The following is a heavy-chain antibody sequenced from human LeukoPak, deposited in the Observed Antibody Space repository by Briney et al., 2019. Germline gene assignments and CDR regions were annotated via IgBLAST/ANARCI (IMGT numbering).Heavy chain of an antibody. J-gene: IGHJ4*02. CDR2: INPNSGGT. Sequence: ASVKVSCKASGYTFTGYYMLWVRQAPGQGLVWMGWINPNSGGTNYAQKFQGRVTMTRDTSISTAYMELSRLRSDDTAVYYCARGGKYDYVWGSYRLAPDYWGQGTLVTVSS. CDR1: GYTFTGYY. CDR3: ARGGKYDYVWGSYRLAPDY. V-gene: IGHV1-2*02. D-gene: IGHD3-16*02.